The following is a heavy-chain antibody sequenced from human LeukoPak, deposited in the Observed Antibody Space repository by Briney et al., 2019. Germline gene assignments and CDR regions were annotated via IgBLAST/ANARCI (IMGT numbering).Heavy chain of an antibody. Sequence: GRSLRLSCAASGFTFSRQGMHWVRQAPGKGLEWVAVIWYDGSDKYYADSVKGRFTISRDNSMNALYLQMNSLRAEDTAVYYCARDAYGSGSLDYWGQGTLVTVSS. J-gene: IGHJ4*02. CDR1: GFTFSRQG. V-gene: IGHV3-33*01. D-gene: IGHD3-10*01. CDR2: IWYDGSDK. CDR3: ARDAYGSGSLDY.